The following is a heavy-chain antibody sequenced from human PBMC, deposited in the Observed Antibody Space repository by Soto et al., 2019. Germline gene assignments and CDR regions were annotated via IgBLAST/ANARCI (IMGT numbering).Heavy chain of an antibody. V-gene: IGHV1-69*01. CDR2: ISPIFGTP. J-gene: IGHJ4*02. Sequence: QVQLVQSGAEVKKPGSSVTVSCKASGGTFSSYTISWVRQAPGQGLEWMAGISPIFGTPIYAQKFQDRVTVTSDDSTMAADMERNRLTPEDTAVYYCARVVVGSRLSLDYWGQGTLVTISS. CDR3: ARVVVGSRLSLDY. D-gene: IGHD1-26*01. CDR1: GGTFSSYT.